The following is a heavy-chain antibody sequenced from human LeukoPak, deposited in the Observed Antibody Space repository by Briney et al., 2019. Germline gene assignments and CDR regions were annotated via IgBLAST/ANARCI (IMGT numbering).Heavy chain of an antibody. V-gene: IGHV1-2*02. D-gene: IGHD3-3*01. CDR3: AREGYDFWSGYFDY. CDR2: INPNSGGT. J-gene: IGHJ4*02. Sequence: AASVKVSCKASGYTFTGYYMHWVRPAPGQGLEWMGWINPNSGGTNYAQKFQGRVTMTRDTSISTAYMELSRLRSDDTAVYYCAREGYDFWSGYFDYWGQGTLVTVSS. CDR1: GYTFTGYY.